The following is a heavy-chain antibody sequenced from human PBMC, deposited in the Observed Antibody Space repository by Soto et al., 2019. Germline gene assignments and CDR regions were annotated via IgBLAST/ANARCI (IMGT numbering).Heavy chain of an antibody. CDR1: GFTFSRYA. CDR2: ISYDGSNK. J-gene: IGHJ4*02. V-gene: IGHV3-30-3*01. CDR3: ARGGEAAALGYNDY. D-gene: IGHD6-13*01. Sequence: QVQLVESGGGVVQPGRSLRLSCATSGFTFSRYAIHWVRQAPGKGLEWVAVISYDGSNKYYADSVKGRFTISRDNSKNTLYLQMNSLRVEGTAVFYCARGGEAAALGYNDYWGQGTLVTVSS.